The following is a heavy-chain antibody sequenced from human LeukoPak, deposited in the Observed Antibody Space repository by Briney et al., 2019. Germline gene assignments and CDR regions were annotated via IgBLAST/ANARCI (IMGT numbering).Heavy chain of an antibody. V-gene: IGHV3-33*06. CDR1: GFTFGHFG. CDR2: IWSDGTDK. D-gene: IGHD4-11*01. Sequence: PGGSLRLSCTTSGFTFGHFGMHWVRQAPGKGLEWVAVIWSDGTDKYYGDSVKGRFTISRDNSENTVYLQMNSLRVEDTAVYYCAKDAQRGFDFSNSLESWGQGTLVTVSS. J-gene: IGHJ4*02. CDR3: AKDAQRGFDFSNSLES.